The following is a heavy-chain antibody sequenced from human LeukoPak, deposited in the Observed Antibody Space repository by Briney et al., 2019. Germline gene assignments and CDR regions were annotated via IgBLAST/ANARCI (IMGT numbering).Heavy chain of an antibody. D-gene: IGHD3-9*01. CDR2: IRSKAYGGTT. V-gene: IGHV3-49*04. CDR3: TRYYDILTGYYTDY. J-gene: IGHJ4*02. CDR1: GFTFGAYA. Sequence: GGSLRLSCTASGFTFGAYAMSWVRQAPGKGLGWVGFIRSKAYGGTTEYAASVKGRFTISRDDSKSIAHLQMNSLKTEDTAVYYCTRYYDILTGYYTDYWGQGTLVTVSS.